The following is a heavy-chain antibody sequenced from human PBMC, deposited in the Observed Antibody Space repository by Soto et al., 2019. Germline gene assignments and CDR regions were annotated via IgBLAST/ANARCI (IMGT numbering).Heavy chain of an antibody. V-gene: IGHV1-69*13. CDR3: AREYYYDSSGYSTGPQFDP. J-gene: IGHJ5*02. CDR2: IIPIFGRA. Sequence: SVKGSFKASGGTFSRYGIDWGRQAPGQGLDWMGGIIPIFGRANYAQKIQGRVTITADESTSTAYMELRSLRSDDTAVYYCAREYYYDSSGYSTGPQFDPWGQGTLVTVSS. CDR1: GGTFSRYG. D-gene: IGHD3-22*01.